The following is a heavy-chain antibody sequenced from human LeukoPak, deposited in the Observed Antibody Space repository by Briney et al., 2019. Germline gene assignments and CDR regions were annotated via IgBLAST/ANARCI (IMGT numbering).Heavy chain of an antibody. CDR2: IKYDGIDT. V-gene: IGHV3-7*01. J-gene: IGHJ3*02. CDR1: GFIFTDYW. D-gene: IGHD3-10*01. CDR3: ARDRSGYYYGSGSYPDAFDI. Sequence: GGSLRLSCAASGFIFTDYWMNWVRQAPGKGLEWVAMIKYDGIDTQYVDSVKGRFTISRDNAKNSLYLQMNSLRAEDTAVYYCARDRSGYYYGSGSYPDAFDIWGQGTMVTVSS.